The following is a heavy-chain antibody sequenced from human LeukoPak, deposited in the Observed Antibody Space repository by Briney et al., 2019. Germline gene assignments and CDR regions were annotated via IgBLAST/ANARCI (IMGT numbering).Heavy chain of an antibody. V-gene: IGHV4-59*08. D-gene: IGHD5-18*01. CDR3: ASSGYSYGTFDY. CDR2: IYYSGST. Sequence: PSETLSLTCTVSGGSISSYYWSWIRQPPGKGLEWIGYIYYSGSTNYNPSLKSRVTISVDTSKNQFSLKLSSVTAADTAVYYCASSGYSYGTFDYSGQGTLVTVSS. CDR1: GGSISSYY. J-gene: IGHJ4*02.